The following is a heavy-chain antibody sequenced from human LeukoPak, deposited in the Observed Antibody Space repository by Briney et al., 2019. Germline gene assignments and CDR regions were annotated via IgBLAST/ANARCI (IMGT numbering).Heavy chain of an antibody. J-gene: IGHJ4*02. CDR1: GGTFSSYA. V-gene: IGHV1-69*05. Sequence: ASVKVSCKASGGTFSSYAISWVRQAPGQGLEWMGRIIPIFGTANYAQKFQGRVTITTDESTSTAYVELSSLRSEDTAVYYCARERGGITMIVVATYYFDYWGQGTLVTVSS. D-gene: IGHD3-22*01. CDR2: IIPIFGTA. CDR3: ARERGGITMIVVATYYFDY.